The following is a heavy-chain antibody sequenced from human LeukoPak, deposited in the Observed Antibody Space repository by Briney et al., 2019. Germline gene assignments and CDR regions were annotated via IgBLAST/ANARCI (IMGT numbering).Heavy chain of an antibody. CDR2: IYYSGST. D-gene: IGHD3-3*01. J-gene: IGHJ2*01. CDR3: VRDGVSALNLYSDL. V-gene: IGHV4-59*01. Sequence: SETLSLTCIVSGGSISGYYWSWIRQPPGKGLEWIGSIYYSGSTDYNPSLKSRVIISVDTSKNQFSLSLISVTAADTAVYYCVRDGVSALNLYSDLWGRGTLVTVSS. CDR1: GGSISGYY.